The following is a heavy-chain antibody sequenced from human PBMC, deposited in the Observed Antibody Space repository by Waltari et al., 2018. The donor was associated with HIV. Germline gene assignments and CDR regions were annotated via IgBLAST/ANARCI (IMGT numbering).Heavy chain of an antibody. V-gene: IGHV4-39*01. CDR3: ARHGRMGGGTHRRYFDY. D-gene: IGHD3-16*01. J-gene: IGHJ4*02. CDR2: IFYTGST. CDR1: GAPIRSSSYS. Sequence: QLQLQESGPGLVKPSETLSLTCRVSGAPIRSSSYSLGWVRQPPGKGLEWIGSIFYTGSTYYNPSLKSRVTISVDTSRNRFSLKRSSVTAADTAVYYCARHGRMGGGTHRRYFDYWGQGTLVTVSS.